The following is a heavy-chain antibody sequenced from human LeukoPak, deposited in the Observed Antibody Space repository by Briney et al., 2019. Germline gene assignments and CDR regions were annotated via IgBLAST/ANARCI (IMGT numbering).Heavy chain of an antibody. CDR1: GGSISSYY. D-gene: IGHD3-22*01. Sequence: SETLSLTCTVSGGSISSYYWSWIRQPPGKGLEWIGYIYYSGSTNYNPSLKSRVTISVDTSKNQFSLKLSSVTAADTAVYYCARGGSDYYDSSGYYKTWGQGTLVTVSS. CDR3: ARGGSDYYDSSGYYKT. J-gene: IGHJ4*02. CDR2: IYYSGST. V-gene: IGHV4-59*01.